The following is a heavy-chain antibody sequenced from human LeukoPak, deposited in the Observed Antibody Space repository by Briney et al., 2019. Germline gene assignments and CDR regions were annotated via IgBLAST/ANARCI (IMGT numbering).Heavy chain of an antibody. CDR3: ARGVARTYYSDTSGYAAADY. V-gene: IGHV4-34*01. CDR1: GESFSGYY. Sequence: SETLSLTCAVYGESFSGYYWSWIRQPPGKGLEWVGEINHSGSTNYNPSLKSRVTISVDTSKNQFSLKLSSVTAADTAVYYCARGVARTYYSDTSGYAAADYWGQGTLVTVSS. D-gene: IGHD3-22*01. J-gene: IGHJ4*02. CDR2: INHSGST.